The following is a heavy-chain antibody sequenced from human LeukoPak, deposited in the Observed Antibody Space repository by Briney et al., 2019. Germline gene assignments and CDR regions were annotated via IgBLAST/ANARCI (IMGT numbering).Heavy chain of an antibody. CDR2: IKQDGSEK. CDR3: AREPNMKWELLQIDY. Sequence: GGSLRLSCAASGFTFSSYWMSWVRQAPGKGLEWVANIKQDGSEKYYVDSVKGRFTISRDNAKNSLYLQMNSLRAEDTAVYYCAREPNMKWELLQIDYWGQGTLVTVSS. D-gene: IGHD1-26*01. CDR1: GFTFSSYW. J-gene: IGHJ4*02. V-gene: IGHV3-7*01.